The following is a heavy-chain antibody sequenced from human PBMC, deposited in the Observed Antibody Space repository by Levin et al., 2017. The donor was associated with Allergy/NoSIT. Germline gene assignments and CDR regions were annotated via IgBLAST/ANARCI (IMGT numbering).Heavy chain of an antibody. D-gene: IGHD2-8*01. CDR3: VRDRSEKYALGY. CDR1: GFTFSSYA. CDR2: ISYDGSVE. J-gene: IGHJ4*02. Sequence: HPGGSLRLSCAASGFTFSSYAFHWVRQAPGKGLEWVAFISYDGSVEHFADSVKGRFTISRDNSKNTLWLQMNSLRDEDTAVYHCVRDRSEKYALGYWGQGTLVTVSS. V-gene: IGHV3-30*04.